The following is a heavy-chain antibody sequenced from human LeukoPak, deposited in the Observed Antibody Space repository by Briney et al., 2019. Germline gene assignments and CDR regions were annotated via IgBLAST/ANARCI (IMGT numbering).Heavy chain of an antibody. Sequence: GGSLRLSCAASGFTFSNYDMSWVRQAPGKGLEWVSGISASGGGTYYADSVKGRFTISRDNAKNSLYLQMNNLRVEDTAVYYCARDSGSFSLDLWGQGTLVTVSS. CDR2: ISASGGGT. D-gene: IGHD3-10*01. V-gene: IGHV3-23*01. CDR1: GFTFSNYD. CDR3: ARDSGSFSLDL. J-gene: IGHJ5*02.